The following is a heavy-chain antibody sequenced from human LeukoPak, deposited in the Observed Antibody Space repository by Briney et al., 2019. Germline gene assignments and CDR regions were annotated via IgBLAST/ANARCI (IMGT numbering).Heavy chain of an antibody. CDR2: IYYSGST. Sequence: SETLSLTCTVSGGSVSSGSYYWSWIRQPPGKGLEWIGYIYYSGSTNYNPSLKSRVTISVDTSKNQFSLKLSSVTAADTAVYYCARGRRYFDYWGQGTLVTVPS. CDR3: ARGRRYFDY. J-gene: IGHJ4*02. V-gene: IGHV4-61*01. CDR1: GGSVSSGSYY.